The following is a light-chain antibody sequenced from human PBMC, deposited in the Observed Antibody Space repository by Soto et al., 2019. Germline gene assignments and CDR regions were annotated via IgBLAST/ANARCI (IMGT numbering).Light chain of an antibody. J-gene: IGLJ1*01. Sequence: QSALTQPASLSGSPGQSITISCTGTSSDIGAYDYVSWFQQHPGKAPKLMISEVNNRPSGVSNRFSGSKSGNTAYLTISRVEAGDEADYYCQVWDSSSDYVFGTGTQLTVL. V-gene: IGLV2-14*01. CDR2: EVN. CDR3: QVWDSSSDYV. CDR1: SSDIGAYDY.